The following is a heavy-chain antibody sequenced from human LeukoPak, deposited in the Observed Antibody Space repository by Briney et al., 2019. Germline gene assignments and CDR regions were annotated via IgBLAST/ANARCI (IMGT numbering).Heavy chain of an antibody. J-gene: IGHJ6*02. D-gene: IGHD7-27*01. CDR3: ARVLGSYYYAMDV. V-gene: IGHV3-66*02. CDR2: IYGGGST. CDR1: GFTVSSIY. Sequence: SGGSLRLSCAAASGFTVSSIYMSWVRQAPGKGLEWVSVIYGGGSTSYADSVKGRFTFSRDTSKNTLYLQMNSLRPEGTAVYYCARVLGSYYYAMDVWGQGTTVTVSS.